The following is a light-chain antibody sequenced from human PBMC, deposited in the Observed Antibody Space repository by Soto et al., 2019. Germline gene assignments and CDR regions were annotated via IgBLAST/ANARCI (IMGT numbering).Light chain of an antibody. CDR3: SSYTSSSTSVV. CDR2: EVS. V-gene: IGLV2-14*01. CDR1: SSDVGGYNY. J-gene: IGLJ2*01. Sequence: QSALTQPASVSGSPGQSITISCTGTSSDVGGYNYVSWYQQHPGKAPKLMIYEVSNRPSGVSNRFSDSKSGNTASLTISGLQAEDEADYYCSSYTSSSTSVVFGGGTKLTVL.